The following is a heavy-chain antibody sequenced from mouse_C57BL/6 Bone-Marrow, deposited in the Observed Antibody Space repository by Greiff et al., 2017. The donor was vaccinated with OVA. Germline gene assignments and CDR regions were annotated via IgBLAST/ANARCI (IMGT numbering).Heavy chain of an antibody. CDR1: GYTFSTYW. CDR2: IYPGDGDT. V-gene: IGHV1-80*01. J-gene: IGHJ3*01. Sequence: VQLQQSGAELVKPGASVKISCKASGYTFSTYWMNWVKQRPGKGLEWIGQIYPGDGDTNYNGKFKGKATLTADKSSITAYVQLSSLTSADAAVYFCARGAYWGQGTLVTVSS. CDR3: ARGAY.